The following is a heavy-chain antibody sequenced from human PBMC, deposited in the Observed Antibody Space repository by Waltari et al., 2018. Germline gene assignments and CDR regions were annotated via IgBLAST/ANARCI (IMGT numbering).Heavy chain of an antibody. CDR1: GGSISSYY. CDR3: ASHLVVAIEMFGY. D-gene: IGHD1-26*01. CDR2: IYTSGST. J-gene: IGHJ4*02. Sequence: QVQLQESGPGLVKPSETLYLTCTVSGGSISSYYWSWIRQPAGKGLEWIGRIYTSGSTIHNTSRKSRRTTSVDTSTTQFSMKLISVNAADTAVDYGASHLVVAIEMFGYWGKGTLVTVSP. V-gene: IGHV4-4*07.